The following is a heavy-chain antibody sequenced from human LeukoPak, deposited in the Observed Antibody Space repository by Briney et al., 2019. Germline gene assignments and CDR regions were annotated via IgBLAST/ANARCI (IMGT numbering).Heavy chain of an antibody. J-gene: IGHJ5*02. CDR2: IYYSGST. Sequence: SQTLSLTCTVSGDSISSGDYYWSWIRQPPGKGLEWIGYIYYSGSTYYNPSLKSRVTISVDTSKNQFSLKLSSVTAADTAVYYCAREVLGSGSPRFDPWGQGTLVTVSS. V-gene: IGHV4-30-4*08. CDR3: AREVLGSGSPRFDP. CDR1: GDSISSGDYY. D-gene: IGHD3-10*01.